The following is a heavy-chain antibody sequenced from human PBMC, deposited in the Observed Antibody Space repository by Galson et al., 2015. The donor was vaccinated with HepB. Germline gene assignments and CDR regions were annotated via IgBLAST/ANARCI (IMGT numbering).Heavy chain of an antibody. D-gene: IGHD1-26*01. Sequence: SLRLSCAASGFTFSDHYMDWVRQAPGKGLEWVGRTRNKANSYTTEYAASVKGRFTISRDDSKNSLYLQMNSLKTEDTAVYYCARISGSWGFDYWGQGTLVTVSS. CDR2: TRNKANSYTT. CDR3: ARISGSWGFDY. V-gene: IGHV3-72*01. J-gene: IGHJ4*02. CDR1: GFTFSDHY.